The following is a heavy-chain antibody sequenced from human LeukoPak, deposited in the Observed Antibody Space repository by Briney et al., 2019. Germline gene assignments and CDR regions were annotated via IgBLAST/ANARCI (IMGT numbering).Heavy chain of an antibody. Sequence: SQTLSLTCTVSGCSISPYYWSWIRQPPGKGLEWIGYIYYSGSTNYNASLNSRVTISVDTSKNQLSLKLSSLTAADTAVYYCARGCWYLEFWRQGTLVTVSS. CDR3: ARGCWYLEF. V-gene: IGHV4-59*12. CDR2: IYYSGST. CDR1: GCSISPYY. J-gene: IGHJ4*02. D-gene: IGHD3-10*02.